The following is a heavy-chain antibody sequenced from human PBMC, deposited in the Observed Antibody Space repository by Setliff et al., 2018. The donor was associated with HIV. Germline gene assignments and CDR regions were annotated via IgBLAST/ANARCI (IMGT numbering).Heavy chain of an antibody. CDR3: ARGPGAFGGTSVRNFDY. CDR2: INAGNGNT. CDR1: GYTFTAYV. D-gene: IGHD3-16*01. V-gene: IGHV1-3*01. J-gene: IGHJ4*02. Sequence: ASVKVSCKASGYTFTAYVMHWVRQAPGQRLEWMGWINAGNGNTKYSQKFQGRVTFIRDTSASTAYMELSSLRSEDTAVYYCARGPGAFGGTSVRNFDYWGQGTLVTVSS.